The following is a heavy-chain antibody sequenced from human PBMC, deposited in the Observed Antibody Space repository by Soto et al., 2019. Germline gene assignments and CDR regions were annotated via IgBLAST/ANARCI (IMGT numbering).Heavy chain of an antibody. D-gene: IGHD1-26*01. CDR2: ISGSGGST. CDR1: GFTFSSYA. Sequence: PGGSLRLSCAASGFTFSSYAMSWVRQAPGKGLEWVSAISGSGGSTYYADSVKGRFTISRDNSKNTLYLQMHSLRAEDTAVYYCAKDGVGAKTLPYYFDYWGQGTLVTVSS. V-gene: IGHV3-23*01. J-gene: IGHJ4*02. CDR3: AKDGVGAKTLPYYFDY.